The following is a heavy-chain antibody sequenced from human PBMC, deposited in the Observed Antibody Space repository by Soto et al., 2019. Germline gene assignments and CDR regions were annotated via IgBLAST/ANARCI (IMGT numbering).Heavy chain of an antibody. D-gene: IGHD4-17*01. CDR1: GFTFSSYG. CDR2: IWYDGSNK. Sequence: SGGSLRLSCAASGFTFSSYGMHWVRQAPGKGLEWVAVIWYDGSNKYYADSVKGRFTISRDNSKNTLYLQMNSLRAEDTAVYYCARSHDYGDYGERYFDYWGQGTLVTVSS. CDR3: ARSHDYGDYGERYFDY. J-gene: IGHJ4*02. V-gene: IGHV3-33*01.